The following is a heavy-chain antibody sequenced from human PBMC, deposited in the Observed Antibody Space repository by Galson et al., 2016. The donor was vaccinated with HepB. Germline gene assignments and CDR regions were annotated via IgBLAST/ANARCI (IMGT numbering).Heavy chain of an antibody. J-gene: IGHJ5*02. CDR1: GDSISISSYY. CDR3: ASYSYYGSGTYYKGWFDP. V-gene: IGHV4-39*01. CDR2: IHNNGAT. Sequence: ETLSLTCSVSGDSISISSYYWGWIRQPPGQALEWIGTIHNNGATRHNPTLKSRLTISKETSMNQFSLKLSSVTAAATAVYYCASYSYYGSGTYYKGWFDPWGQGTLVTVSS. D-gene: IGHD3-10*01.